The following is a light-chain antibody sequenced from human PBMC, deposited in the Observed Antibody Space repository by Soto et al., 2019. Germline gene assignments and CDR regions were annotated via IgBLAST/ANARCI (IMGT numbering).Light chain of an antibody. CDR3: SSYTGGTTYWI. CDR2: EVS. V-gene: IGLV2-14*03. Sequence: QSALTQPASVSGSPGQSISISCTGTSSDIGAYNYVSWYQQHPDKAPKLIIFEVSNRPSGVSNRFSGSKSGNTASLTISGLQPEDEADYHCSSYTGGTTYWIFGGGTKLTVL. J-gene: IGLJ2*01. CDR1: SSDIGAYNY.